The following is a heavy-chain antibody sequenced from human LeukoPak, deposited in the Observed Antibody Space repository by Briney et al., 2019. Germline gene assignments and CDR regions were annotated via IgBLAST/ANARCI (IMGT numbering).Heavy chain of an antibody. CDR2: ISSSSSYI. CDR1: GFTFSSYS. Sequence: TGGSLRLSCAASGFTFSSYSMNWVRQAPGEGLEWVSSISSSSSYIYYADSVKGRFTISRDNAKNSLYLQMNSLRAEDTAVYYCARVTVPPNAFDIWGQGTMVTVSS. J-gene: IGHJ3*02. CDR3: ARVTVPPNAFDI. V-gene: IGHV3-21*01. D-gene: IGHD4-17*01.